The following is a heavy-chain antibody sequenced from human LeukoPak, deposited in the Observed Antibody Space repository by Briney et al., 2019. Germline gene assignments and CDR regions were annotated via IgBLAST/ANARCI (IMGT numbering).Heavy chain of an antibody. D-gene: IGHD2-8*02. CDR3: ARVLWWSSCYFDY. CDR2: INHSGST. V-gene: IGHV4-34*01. CDR1: GGSFSGYY. J-gene: IGHJ4*02. Sequence: SETLSLTCAVYGGSFSGYYWSWIRQPPRKGLEWIGEINHSGSTNYNPSLKSRVTISVDTSKNQFSLKLSSVTAADTAVYYCARVLWWSSCYFDYWGQGTLVTVSS.